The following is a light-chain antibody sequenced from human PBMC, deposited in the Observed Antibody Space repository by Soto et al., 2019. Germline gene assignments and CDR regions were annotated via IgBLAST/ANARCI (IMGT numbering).Light chain of an antibody. J-gene: IGLJ2*01. CDR1: SSKIGSNY. CDR3: AAWDDNLSGVV. Sequence: QSVLIQAPSASGTPGQRVTISCSGGSSKIGSNYVYWYQQLPGTAPKLLIYSNNQRPSGVPDRFSGSKSGTSASLAISGLRSEDEADYYCAAWDDNLSGVVFGGGTKVTVL. CDR2: SNN. V-gene: IGLV1-47*02.